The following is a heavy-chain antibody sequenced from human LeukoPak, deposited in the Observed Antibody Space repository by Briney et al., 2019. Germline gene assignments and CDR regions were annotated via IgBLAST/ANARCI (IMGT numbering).Heavy chain of an antibody. CDR2: INHSGST. J-gene: IGHJ5*02. CDR1: GGSFSGYY. V-gene: IGHV4-34*01. CDR3: ARGPPPGRWFDP. D-gene: IGHD1-14*01. Sequence: PSETLSLTCAVYGGSFSGYYWSWIRQPPGKGLEWIGEINHSGSTNYNPSLKSRVTISVDTSKNQFSLKLSSVTAADTAVYYCARGPPPGRWFDPWGQGTLVTVSS.